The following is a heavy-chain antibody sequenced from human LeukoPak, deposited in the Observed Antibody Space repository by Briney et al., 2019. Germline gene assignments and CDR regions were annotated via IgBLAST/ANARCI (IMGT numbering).Heavy chain of an antibody. CDR1: GYTFTSYY. D-gene: IGHD4-17*01. Sequence: EASVKVSCKASGYTFTSYYMHWVRQAPGQGLEWMGIIIPSGGSTSYAQKFQGRVTMTRDMSTSTVYMELSSLRSEDTAVYYCARGPTTEGYFDYWGQGTLVTVSS. J-gene: IGHJ4*02. CDR2: IIPSGGST. CDR3: ARGPTTEGYFDY. V-gene: IGHV1-46*01.